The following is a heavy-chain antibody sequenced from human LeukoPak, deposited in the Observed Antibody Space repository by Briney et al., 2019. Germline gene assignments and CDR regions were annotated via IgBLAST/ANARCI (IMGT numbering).Heavy chain of an antibody. CDR3: ARDEVGAPPIDY. V-gene: IGHV3-74*01. D-gene: IGHD1-26*01. Sequence: QTGGSLRLSCEASGFAFSGHWMHWVRQAPGKGLVWVSNINGDGGSTGYADSVKGRFTTSRDNAKNTLYLHMNSLRVEDTAVYYCARDEVGAPPIDYWGQGALVTVSS. CDR1: GFAFSGHW. CDR2: INGDGGST. J-gene: IGHJ4*02.